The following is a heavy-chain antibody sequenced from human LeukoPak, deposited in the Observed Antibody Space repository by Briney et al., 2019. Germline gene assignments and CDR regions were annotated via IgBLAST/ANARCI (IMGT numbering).Heavy chain of an antibody. CDR2: IYNSGST. CDR3: ARDGRTYYDSERLSN. J-gene: IGHJ4*02. V-gene: IGHV4-4*07. CDR1: GTSISSYY. D-gene: IGHD3-22*01. Sequence: PSETLSLTCTVSGTSISSYYWSWIRQPAGKGLEWIGRIYNSGSTNYNPSLKSRVTMSVDTSKNQFSLKLRSVTAADTAVYYCARDGRTYYDSERLSNWGQGTLVTASS.